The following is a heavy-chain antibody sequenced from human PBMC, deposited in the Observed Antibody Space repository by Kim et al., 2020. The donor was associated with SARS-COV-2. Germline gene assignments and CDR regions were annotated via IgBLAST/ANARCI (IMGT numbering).Heavy chain of an antibody. D-gene: IGHD6-13*01. Sequence: GGSLRLSCAASGFTFSNAWMSWVRQAPGKGLEWVGRIKSKTDGGTTDYAAPVKGRFTISRDDSKNTLYLQMNSLKTEDTAVYYCTTPIAAAGTLRDYWGQGTLVTVSS. CDR3: TTPIAAAGTLRDY. CDR1: GFTFSNAW. V-gene: IGHV3-15*01. CDR2: IKSKTDGGTT. J-gene: IGHJ4*02.